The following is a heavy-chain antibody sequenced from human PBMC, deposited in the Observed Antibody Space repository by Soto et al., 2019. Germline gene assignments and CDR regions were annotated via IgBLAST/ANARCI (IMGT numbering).Heavy chain of an antibody. V-gene: IGHV4-59*01. D-gene: IGHD6-13*01. CDR2: ISSSGFT. CDR1: GGSITPYY. J-gene: IGHJ4*02. Sequence: QVQLQESGPGLVKPSETLSLTCTVSGGSITPYYWSWIRQPPGKRLEWIGYISSSGFTNYNPSLNSRVTISVDTSKNQFSLKLSSVTAADTAVYYCVRDCYSSSCFDLWGQGTPVTVSS. CDR3: VRDCYSSSCFDL.